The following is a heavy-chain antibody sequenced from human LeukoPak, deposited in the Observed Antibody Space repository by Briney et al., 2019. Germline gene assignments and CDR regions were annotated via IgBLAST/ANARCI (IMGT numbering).Heavy chain of an antibody. D-gene: IGHD5-24*01. V-gene: IGHV4-59*01. J-gene: IGHJ4*02. CDR1: GGSISSYY. CDR3: ARAGWQEETFDY. CDR2: IYYSGST. Sequence: PSETLSLTCTVSGGSISSYYWSWIRQPPGKGLEWTGYIYYSGSTNYNPSLKSRVTISVGTSKNQFSLKLSSVTAADTAVYYCARAGWQEETFDYWGQGTLVTVSS.